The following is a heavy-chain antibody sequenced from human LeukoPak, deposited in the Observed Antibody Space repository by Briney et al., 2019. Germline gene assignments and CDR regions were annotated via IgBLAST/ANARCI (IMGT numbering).Heavy chain of an antibody. V-gene: IGHV4-39*01. CDR3: ARSSRITMVRGVIHGLYWFDP. CDR2: IYYSGST. Sequence: SETLSLTCTVSGGSISSSSYYWGWIRQPPGKGLEWIGSIYYSGSTYYNPSLKSRVTISVDTSKNQFSLKLSSVTAADTAVYYCARSSRITMVRGVIHGLYWFDPWGQGTLVTVSS. CDR1: GGSISSSSYY. D-gene: IGHD3-10*01. J-gene: IGHJ5*02.